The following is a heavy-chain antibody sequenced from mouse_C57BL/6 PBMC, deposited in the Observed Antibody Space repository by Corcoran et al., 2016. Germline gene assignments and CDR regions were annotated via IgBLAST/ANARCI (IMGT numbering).Heavy chain of an antibody. D-gene: IGHD1-1*01. V-gene: IGHV1-26*01. Sequence: EVQLQQSGAELVKPGASVKLSCKASGYTFTDYDMNWVKQSPGQCLEWIGDIYPKNGGTSYNQKFKGKATLTVDKSSSTAYMELRSLTSEDSAGYYCARRGIYYYASSPFDYWGQGTTLTVSS. CDR3: ARRGIYYYASSPFDY. CDR1: GYTFTDYD. CDR2: IYPKNGGT. J-gene: IGHJ2*01.